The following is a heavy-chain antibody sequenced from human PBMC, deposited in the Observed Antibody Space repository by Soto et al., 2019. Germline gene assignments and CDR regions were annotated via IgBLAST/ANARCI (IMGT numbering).Heavy chain of an antibody. Sequence: SETLSLTCTVSGGSISSYYWSWIRQPPGKGLEWIGYIYYSGSTNYNPSLKSRVTISVDTSKNQFSLKLSSVTAADTAVYYCARHVTDYGPILGVFDPWGQGTLVTVSS. CDR1: GGSISSYY. J-gene: IGHJ5*02. CDR3: ARHVTDYGPILGVFDP. V-gene: IGHV4-59*08. CDR2: IYYSGST. D-gene: IGHD4-17*01.